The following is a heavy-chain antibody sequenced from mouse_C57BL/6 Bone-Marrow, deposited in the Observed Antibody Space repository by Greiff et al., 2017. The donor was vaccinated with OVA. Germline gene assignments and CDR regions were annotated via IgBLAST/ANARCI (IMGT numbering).Heavy chain of an antibody. CDR3: TSATTVVATEGDY. J-gene: IGHJ2*01. CDR1: GYTFTSYW. Sequence: VQLQQSGTVLARPGASVTMSCKTSGYTFTSYWMHWVKQRPGQGLEWIGAIYPGNSDTSYNQKFKGKAKLTAVTSASTAYMELSSLTNEDSAVYYCTSATTVVATEGDYWGQGTTLTVSS. CDR2: IYPGNSDT. D-gene: IGHD1-1*01. V-gene: IGHV1-5*01.